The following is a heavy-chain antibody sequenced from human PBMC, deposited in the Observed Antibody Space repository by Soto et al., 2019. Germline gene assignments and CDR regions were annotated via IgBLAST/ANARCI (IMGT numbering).Heavy chain of an antibody. CDR3: ARGNSGWSGDYYYGMDV. Sequence: EVQLVESGGGLVQPGGSLRLSCAASGFTFSDYYMDWVRQAPGKGLEWVGRSRNKANSYTTEYAASVKGRFTISRDDSKNTLYLQMNSLRAEDTAVYYCARGNSGWSGDYYYGMDVWGQGTTVTVSS. D-gene: IGHD6-19*01. J-gene: IGHJ6*02. CDR2: SRNKANSYTT. CDR1: GFTFSDYY. V-gene: IGHV3-72*01.